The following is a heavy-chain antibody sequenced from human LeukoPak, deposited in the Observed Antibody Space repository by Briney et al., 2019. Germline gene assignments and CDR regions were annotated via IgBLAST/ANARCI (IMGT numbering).Heavy chain of an antibody. J-gene: IGHJ4*02. CDR1: GGSISSGDYY. CDR2: IYYGGST. D-gene: IGHD3-3*01. V-gene: IGHV4-30-4*08. CDR3: ARASPSIAIFGVVIRLDY. Sequence: PSETLSLTCTVSGGSISSGDYYWSWIRQPPGKGLEWIGYIYYGGSTYYSPSLKSRVLISVDTSKNQFSLRQTSVTAADTAVYYCARASPSIAIFGVVIRLDYWGQGSLVTVSS.